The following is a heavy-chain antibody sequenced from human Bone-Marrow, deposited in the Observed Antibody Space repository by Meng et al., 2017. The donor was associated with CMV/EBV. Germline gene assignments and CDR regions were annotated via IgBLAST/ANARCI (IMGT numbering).Heavy chain of an antibody. Sequence: ASVKVSCKATVYTFTSYDINWVRQATGQGLEWMGWMNPNSGNTGYAQKFQGRVTMTMNTSISTAYMELSSLRSEDTAVYYCAREYRQRSLIQLWHYYYYAMDVWGQGTTVTVSS. J-gene: IGHJ6*02. D-gene: IGHD1-1*01. CDR3: AREYRQRSLIQLWHYYYYAMDV. V-gene: IGHV1-8*02. CDR2: MNPNSGNT. CDR1: VYTFTSYD.